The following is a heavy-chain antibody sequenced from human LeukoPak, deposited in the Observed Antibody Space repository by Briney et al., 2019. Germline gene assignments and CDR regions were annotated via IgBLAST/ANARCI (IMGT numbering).Heavy chain of an antibody. D-gene: IGHD1-26*01. J-gene: IGHJ4*02. CDR2: ISSTGGST. CDR3: ARRGGDSGGYYAAYFDY. V-gene: IGHV3-23*01. CDR1: GFTFSSHA. Sequence: GGSLRLSCAASGFTFSSHAMNWVRQAPGKGLEWVAIISSTGGSTYYTDSVKGRFTISRDNTKNTLYLQMNSLRAEDTAVYYCARRGGDSGGYYAAYFDYWGQGTLVTVSS.